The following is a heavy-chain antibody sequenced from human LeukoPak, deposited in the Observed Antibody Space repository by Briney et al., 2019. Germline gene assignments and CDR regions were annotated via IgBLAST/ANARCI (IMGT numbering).Heavy chain of an antibody. D-gene: IGHD6-19*01. J-gene: IGHJ3*02. V-gene: IGHV3-30*01. CDR2: ISYDGSNK. CDR1: GFTFSSYA. CDR3: AREGGAIAVAGTWGAFDI. Sequence: PGGSLRPSCAASGFTFSSYAMHWVRQAPGKGLEWVAVISYDGSNKYYADSVKGRFTISRDNSKNTLYLQMNSLRAEDTAVYYCAREGGAIAVAGTWGAFDIWGQGTMVTVSS.